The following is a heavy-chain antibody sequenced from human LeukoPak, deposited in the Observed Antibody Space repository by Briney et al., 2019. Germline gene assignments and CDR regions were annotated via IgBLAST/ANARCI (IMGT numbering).Heavy chain of an antibody. CDR1: GSTFSTFG. V-gene: IGHV3-30*18. Sequence: PGGSLRLSCAASGSTFSTFGMHWVRQTPGKGLEWLAVVSYDGTNKYYADSVKGRFTISRDNSKNTLSLQTNSLRPEDTAVYYCAKALGDYYSYYYMDVWGKGTTVTVSS. CDR3: AKALGDYYSYYYMDV. CDR2: VSYDGTNK. J-gene: IGHJ6*03.